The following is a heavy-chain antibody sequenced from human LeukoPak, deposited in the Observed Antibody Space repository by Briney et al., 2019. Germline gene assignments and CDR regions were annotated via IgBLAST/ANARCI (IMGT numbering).Heavy chain of an antibody. J-gene: IGHJ4*02. V-gene: IGHV5-10-1*01. Sequence: GESLKISCKGSGYSFTSYSITWVRQMPGKGLEWMGRINPSDSYTNYSPSFQGRVTISADKSISTAYLQWSSLKASDTAMYYCARATGPAHYWGQGTLVTVSS. D-gene: IGHD2-2*01. CDR3: ARATGPAHY. CDR2: INPSDSYT. CDR1: GYSFTSYS.